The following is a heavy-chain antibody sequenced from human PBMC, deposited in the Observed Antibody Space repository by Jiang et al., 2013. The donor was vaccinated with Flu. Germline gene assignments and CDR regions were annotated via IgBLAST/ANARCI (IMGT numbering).Heavy chain of an antibody. D-gene: IGHD2-2*01. CDR2: INHSGST. Sequence: ELLKPSETLSLTCAVYGGSFSGYYWSWIRQPPGKGLEWIGEINHSGSTNYNPSLKSRVTISVDTSKNQFSLKLSSVTAADTAVYYCARGGYCSSTSCHLVWYYYYMDVWGKGTTVTVSS. J-gene: IGHJ6*03. CDR3: ARGGYCSSTSCHLVWYYYYMDV. CDR1: GGSFSGYY. V-gene: IGHV4-34*01.